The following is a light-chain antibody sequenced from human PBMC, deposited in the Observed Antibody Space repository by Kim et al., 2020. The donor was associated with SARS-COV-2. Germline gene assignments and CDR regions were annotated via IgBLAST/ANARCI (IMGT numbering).Light chain of an antibody. CDR3: CSYAGSSTSVV. V-gene: IGLV2-23*02. Sequence: QSITNSSTGARSDVGSYNLVSWYQQHPAKTPKHMIYEVSKRPSGVSNRFSCSKSGNTASLTISGLQAEDEADYYCCSYAGSSTSVVFGGGTQLTVL. CDR2: EVS. CDR1: RSDVGSYNL. J-gene: IGLJ2*01.